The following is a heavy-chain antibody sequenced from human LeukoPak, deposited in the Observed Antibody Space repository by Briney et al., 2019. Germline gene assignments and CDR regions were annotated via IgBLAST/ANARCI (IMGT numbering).Heavy chain of an antibody. Sequence: SETLSLTCTVSGGSISSSTYYWGWIRQPPGKGLEWIGSNPYSGGTYYNPSLKSRVTISVDTSKNQFSLKLSSVTAADTAVFYCVRYVVSGSGIYYFDYWGQGTLVTVSS. V-gene: IGHV4-39*01. CDR1: GGSISSSTYY. J-gene: IGHJ4*02. CDR2: NPYSGGT. CDR3: VRYVVSGSGIYYFDY. D-gene: IGHD3-10*01.